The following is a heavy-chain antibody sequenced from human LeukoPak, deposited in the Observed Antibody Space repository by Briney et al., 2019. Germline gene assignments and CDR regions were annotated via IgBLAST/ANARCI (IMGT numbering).Heavy chain of an antibody. CDR1: GFTISSYA. D-gene: IGHD3-22*01. V-gene: IGHV3-33*06. Sequence: PGRSLRLSCAASGFTISSYATHWVRQAPGKGLEWVAAIWFDGSKKYYADSVKGRFTISRDNSKKTLYLQMNSLRAEDTAVYCCAKEGRMIVVGNYYYMDVWGKGTTVTVSS. CDR2: IWFDGSKK. J-gene: IGHJ6*03. CDR3: AKEGRMIVVGNYYYMDV.